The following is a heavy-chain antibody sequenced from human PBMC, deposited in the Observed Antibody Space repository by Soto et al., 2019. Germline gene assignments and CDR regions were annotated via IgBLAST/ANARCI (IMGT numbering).Heavy chain of an antibody. D-gene: IGHD2-15*01. J-gene: IGHJ4*02. Sequence: SETLSLSCTVSGGSISNYYWSWIRQPPGKELEWIGYIYYGGNTNYNPSLEGRVTISVDTSKNQLSLKLSSVIAADTAVFYCARSRLYCTGSNCYQYYFDYWGQGTLVTVSS. CDR3: ARSRLYCTGSNCYQYYFDY. V-gene: IGHV4-59*08. CDR1: GGSISNYY. CDR2: IYYGGNT.